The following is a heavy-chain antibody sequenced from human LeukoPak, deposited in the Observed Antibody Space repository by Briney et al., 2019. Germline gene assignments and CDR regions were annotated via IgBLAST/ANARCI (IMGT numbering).Heavy chain of an antibody. V-gene: IGHV3-7*01. J-gene: IGHJ3*02. CDR2: IKQDGSEK. CDR3: ARVSPRDYDFWSGYPGAFDI. CDR1: GFTFSSYW. D-gene: IGHD3-3*01. Sequence: PGGSLRLSCAASGFTFSSYWMSWVRQAPGKGLEWVANIKQDGSEKYYVDSVKGRFTISRDNAKNSLYLQMNSLRAEDTAVYYCARVSPRDYDFWSGYPGAFDIWGQGTMVTVSS.